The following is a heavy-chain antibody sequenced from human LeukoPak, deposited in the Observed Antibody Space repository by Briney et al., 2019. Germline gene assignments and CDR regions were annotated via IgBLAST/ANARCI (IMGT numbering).Heavy chain of an antibody. J-gene: IGHJ4*02. CDR2: ISYDGSNK. CDR3: ARDSSGYYTFDY. Sequence: PGGSLRLSCAASGFTFSSYAMHWVRQAPGKGLEWVAVISYDGSNKYHADSVKGRFTISRDNSKNTLYLQMNSLRAEDTAVYYCARDSSGYYTFDYWGQGTLVTVSS. D-gene: IGHD3-22*01. CDR1: GFTFSSYA. V-gene: IGHV3-30-3*01.